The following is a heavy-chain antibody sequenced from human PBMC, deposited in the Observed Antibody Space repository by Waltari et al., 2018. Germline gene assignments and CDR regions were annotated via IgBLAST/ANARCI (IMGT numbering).Heavy chain of an antibody. CDR3: AKDPGTHQCFYYGMDV. Sequence: QIQLVQSGAEVKKPGASVKISCKASGYIFSTYAMHWGAQAPGESLGGMGGINGYRGYTKYSEKFQGRVTITRATSANTAYMEVSSLTSEDTAVYYCAKDPGTHQCFYYGMDVWGQGTTVIVSS. CDR2: INGYRGYT. CDR1: GYIFSTYA. J-gene: IGHJ6*02. V-gene: IGHV1-3*01. D-gene: IGHD6-19*01.